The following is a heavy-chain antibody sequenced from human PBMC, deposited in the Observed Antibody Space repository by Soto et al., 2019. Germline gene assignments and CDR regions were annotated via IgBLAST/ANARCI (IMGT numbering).Heavy chain of an antibody. V-gene: IGHV1-69*04. CDR1: GCTFTSYD. CDR2: IIPILGIA. D-gene: IGHD2-21*02. J-gene: IGHJ4*02. CDR3: ARDRDSAYDY. Sequence: GASVKVSCKASGCTFTSYDINWVRQAPGQGLEWMGRIIPILGIANYAQKFQGRVTITADKSTSTAYMELSSLRSEDTAVYYCARDRDSAYDYWGQGTLVTVSS.